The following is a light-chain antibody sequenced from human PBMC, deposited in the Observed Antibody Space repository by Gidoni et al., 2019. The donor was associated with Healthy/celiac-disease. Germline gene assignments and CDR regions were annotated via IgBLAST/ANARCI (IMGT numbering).Light chain of an antibody. CDR2: GAS. CDR1: QSVSSSY. V-gene: IGKV3-20*01. CDR3: QQYGSSRNR. Sequence: EIVLTQSPGTLSLSPGERATLSYRASQSVSSSYLAWYQQKPGQAPRLLIYGASSRATGIPDRFSGSGSGTDFTLTISRLEPEDFAVYYCQQYGSSRNRFGQGTKLEIK. J-gene: IGKJ2*03.